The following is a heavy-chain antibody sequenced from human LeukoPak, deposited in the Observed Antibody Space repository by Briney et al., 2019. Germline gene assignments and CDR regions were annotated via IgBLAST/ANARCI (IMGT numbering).Heavy chain of an antibody. Sequence: SVKVSCKASGGTFSSYAISWVRQAPGQGLEWMGGIIPIFGTANYAQKFQGRVTITADESTSTAYMELSSLRSEDTAVYYCARSDDSTSWFDPWGQGTLVTVSS. CDR1: GGTFSSYA. CDR3: ARSDDSTSWFDP. J-gene: IGHJ5*02. CDR2: IIPIFGTA. V-gene: IGHV1-69*13. D-gene: IGHD3-22*01.